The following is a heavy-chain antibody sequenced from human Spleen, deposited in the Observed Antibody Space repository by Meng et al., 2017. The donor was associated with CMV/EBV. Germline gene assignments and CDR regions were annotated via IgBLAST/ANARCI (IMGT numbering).Heavy chain of an antibody. CDR2: ISWNSGSI. Sequence: SLKISCVVSGFTFDDCAMHWVRQAPGKGLEWVSGISWNSGSIHYADSVKGRFTISRDSAKSSLYLQMNSLRVEDTALYYCARDRGGSGWLGPGHWGQGTLVTVSS. D-gene: IGHD6-19*01. CDR1: GFTFDDCA. J-gene: IGHJ1*01. V-gene: IGHV3-9*01. CDR3: ARDRGGSGWLGPGH.